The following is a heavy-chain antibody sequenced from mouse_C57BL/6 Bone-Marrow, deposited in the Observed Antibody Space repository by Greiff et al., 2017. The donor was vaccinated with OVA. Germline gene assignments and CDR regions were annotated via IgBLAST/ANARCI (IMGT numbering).Heavy chain of an antibody. Sequence: VQLQQSGAELVKPGASVKLSCKASGYTFTSYWMHWVKQRPGRGLEWIGRIDPNSGGTKYNEKFNSKATLTVDKPSSTAYMQLSSLTSEDSAVYYCAGSTMVTSYAMDYWGQGTSVTVSS. CDR1: GYTFTSYW. V-gene: IGHV1-72*01. CDR3: AGSTMVTSYAMDY. J-gene: IGHJ4*01. D-gene: IGHD2-2*01. CDR2: IDPNSGGT.